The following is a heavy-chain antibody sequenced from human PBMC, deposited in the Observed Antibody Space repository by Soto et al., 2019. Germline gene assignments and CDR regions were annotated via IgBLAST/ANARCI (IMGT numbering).Heavy chain of an antibody. V-gene: IGHV3-30*18. CDR2: ISHHGSNK. J-gene: IGHJ4*02. Sequence: QVQLMESGGGVVQPGRSLRLSCAASGFIFSSYGMHWVRQAPGKGLDWVTFISHHGSNKYYSDYVKGRLSISRDNSKNTVYLQMDSLRPEDTAVYYCAKAAGYCSGGGCYFFDYWGQGILVTVSS. CDR3: AKAAGYCSGGGCYFFDY. CDR1: GFIFSSYG. D-gene: IGHD2-15*01.